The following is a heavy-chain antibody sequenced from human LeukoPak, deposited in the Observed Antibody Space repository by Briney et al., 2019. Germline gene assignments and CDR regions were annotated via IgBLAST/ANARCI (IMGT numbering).Heavy chain of an antibody. J-gene: IGHJ4*02. V-gene: IGHV1-69*01. Sequence: GASVKVSCRASGGTFSSYAISWVRQAPGQGLEWMGGIIPIFGTANYAQKFQGRVTITADESTSTAYMELSSLRSEDTAVYYCARAESSGPERLVLVHFDYWGQGTLVTVSS. D-gene: IGHD1-1*01. CDR3: ARAESSGPERLVLVHFDY. CDR2: IIPIFGTA. CDR1: GGTFSSYA.